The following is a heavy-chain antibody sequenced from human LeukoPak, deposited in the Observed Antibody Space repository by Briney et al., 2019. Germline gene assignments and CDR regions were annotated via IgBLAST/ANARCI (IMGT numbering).Heavy chain of an antibody. V-gene: IGHV2-70*04. CDR2: IDWDDDK. CDR3: ARSLRYSSGYWDY. CDR1: GFSLRTGGMG. D-gene: IGHD3-22*01. Sequence: NESGPTLVNPTQTLTLTCTFSGFSLRTGGMGVSWIRQPPGKALEWLSRIDWDDDKFYRTDLKTRSTISKESSNTQGGLTMTNMDPADTATYYCARSLRYSSGYWDYWGQGTLVTVSS. J-gene: IGHJ4*02.